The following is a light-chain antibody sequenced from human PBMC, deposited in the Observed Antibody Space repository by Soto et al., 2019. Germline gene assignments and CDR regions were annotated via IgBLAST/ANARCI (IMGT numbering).Light chain of an antibody. V-gene: IGKV3-11*01. CDR2: DIS. CDR1: QNIGIY. J-gene: IGKJ1*01. Sequence: EIVMTQSPATLSVSPGERATLPCRASQNIGIYLAWYQQRPGQAPKLLIYDISNRASGIPARFSASGSGTDFTLTISSLEPEDFAVYYCQQRAGWPWTFGQGTKVDIK. CDR3: QQRAGWPWT.